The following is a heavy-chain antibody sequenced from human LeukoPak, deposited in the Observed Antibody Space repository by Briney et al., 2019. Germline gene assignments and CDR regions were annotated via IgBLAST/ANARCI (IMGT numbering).Heavy chain of an antibody. Sequence: ASVKVSCKASGYTFTSYAMHWVRQAPGQRLEWMGWINAGNGNTKYSQKFQGRVTITRDTSASTAYMELSSLRSEDTAVYYCARDIPDYYDSSGYELDYWGQGTLVTVTS. V-gene: IGHV1-3*01. CDR3: ARDIPDYYDSSGYELDY. J-gene: IGHJ4*02. D-gene: IGHD3-22*01. CDR2: INAGNGNT. CDR1: GYTFTSYA.